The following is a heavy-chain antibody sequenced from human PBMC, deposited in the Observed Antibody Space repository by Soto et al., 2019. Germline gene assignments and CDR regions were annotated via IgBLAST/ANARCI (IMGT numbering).Heavy chain of an antibody. CDR2: ISYDGSNK. V-gene: IGHV3-30*18. CDR3: AKARYYYDSSALAP. J-gene: IGHJ5*02. Sequence: QVQLVESGGGVVQPGRSLRLSCAASGFTFSSYGMHWVRQAPGKGLEWVAVISYDGSNKYYVDSVKGRFTISRDNYKNTLYLQMNSLRAEDTAVYYCAKARYYYDSSALAPWGQGTLVTVSS. CDR1: GFTFSSYG. D-gene: IGHD3-22*01.